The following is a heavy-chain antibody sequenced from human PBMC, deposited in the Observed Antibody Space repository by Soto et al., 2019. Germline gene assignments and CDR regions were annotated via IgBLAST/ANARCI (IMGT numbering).Heavy chain of an antibody. CDR1: GYTFTSYD. CDR3: ARGLVVVSATYWDFDL. D-gene: IGHD2-15*01. V-gene: IGHV1-8*01. J-gene: IGHJ2*01. CDR2: MNPNSGKT. Sequence: QVQLVQSGAEVKKPGASVKVSCKASGYTFTSYDINWVRQAAGQGLEWIGWMNPNSGKTVYAQKFQGRVTSAGNTSISTACMELSSLRSDATAVYFCARGLVVVSATYWDFDLWGRGTLVIVSS.